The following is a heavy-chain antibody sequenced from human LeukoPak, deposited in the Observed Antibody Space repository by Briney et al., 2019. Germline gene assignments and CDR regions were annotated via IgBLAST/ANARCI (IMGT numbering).Heavy chain of an antibody. CDR3: ARDRGYGSARYYFDY. V-gene: IGHV4-59*01. CDR2: IYYSGST. Sequence: SETLSLTCTVSGGSISSYNWSWIRQPPGKGLEWIGYIYYSGSTNYNPSLKSRVTISVDTSKNQFSLKLSSVTAADTAVYYCARDRGYGSARYYFDYWGQGTLVTVSS. D-gene: IGHD6-13*01. J-gene: IGHJ4*02. CDR1: GGSISSYN.